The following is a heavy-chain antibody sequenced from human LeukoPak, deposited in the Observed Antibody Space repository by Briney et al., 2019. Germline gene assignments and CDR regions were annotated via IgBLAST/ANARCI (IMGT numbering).Heavy chain of an antibody. CDR3: AKYSGSYRRHFDY. D-gene: IGHD1-26*01. CDR2: ISDSGVST. J-gene: IGHJ4*02. CDR1: GFTFRAYA. V-gene: IGHV3-23*01. Sequence: GGSLRLSCVASGFTFRAYAVSWVRQAPGKGLEWVSGISDSGVSTYYPESVKGRFTISRDNSKNTFYLQMNSLRAEDTAVYYCAKYSGSYRRHFDYWGQGTLVTVSS.